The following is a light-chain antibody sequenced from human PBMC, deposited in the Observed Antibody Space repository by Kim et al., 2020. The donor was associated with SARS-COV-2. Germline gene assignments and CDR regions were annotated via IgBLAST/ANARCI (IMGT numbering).Light chain of an antibody. J-gene: IGKJ2*01. CDR3: QQYGSAPRT. CDR1: QSVSNNH. V-gene: IGKV3-20*01. Sequence: PVDRARPSCRASQSVSNNHLAWYQQKPGHAPRLLIYGASSRATGIPDSFSGSGSGTDFTLSISSLEPEDFAVYYCQQYGSAPRTFGQGTKLEI. CDR2: GAS.